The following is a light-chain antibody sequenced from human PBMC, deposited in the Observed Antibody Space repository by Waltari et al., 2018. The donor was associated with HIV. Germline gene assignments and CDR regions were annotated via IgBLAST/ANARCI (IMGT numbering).Light chain of an antibody. Sequence: SYVLTQPPSVSVDPGETARITCGGTNIGSKSVQWYQQKPGQAPVLVIDDDNDRPSGSPGRFSGSSSGNTATLTISRVEAGDEADYYCQVWDTTTDQWVFGGGTELAVL. J-gene: IGLJ3*02. CDR2: DDN. CDR3: QVWDTTTDQWV. CDR1: NIGSKS. V-gene: IGLV3-21*04.